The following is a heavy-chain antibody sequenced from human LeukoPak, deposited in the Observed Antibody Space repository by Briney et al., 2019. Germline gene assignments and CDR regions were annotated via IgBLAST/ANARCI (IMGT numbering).Heavy chain of an antibody. Sequence: ASVKVSCKASGYTFTDYYMHWVRQAPGQGLEWMGWINPNSGGTNYGQKFQGRVTMTTDTSTGTAYMELRSLRSDDTAMYYCARANNWNYALGYWGQGTLVTVSS. CDR1: GYTFTDYY. J-gene: IGHJ4*02. V-gene: IGHV1-2*02. CDR2: INPNSGGT. CDR3: ARANNWNYALGY. D-gene: IGHD1-7*01.